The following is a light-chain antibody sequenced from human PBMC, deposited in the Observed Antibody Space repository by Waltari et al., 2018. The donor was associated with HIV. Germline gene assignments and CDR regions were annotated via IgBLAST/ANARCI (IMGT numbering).Light chain of an antibody. CDR1: RSDIGAYAF. V-gene: IGLV2-8*01. CDR2: EVT. CDR3: SSYGDSLKVL. Sequence: QSALTQPPSASGSLGQSVTISCTGSRSDIGAYAFVSWFPQHPHSAPKLLLYEVTRRPSTVSDRFSGSRSGNTAFLTVAGLQPDDEATYFCSSYGDSLKVLFGGGTNVTVL. J-gene: IGLJ2*01.